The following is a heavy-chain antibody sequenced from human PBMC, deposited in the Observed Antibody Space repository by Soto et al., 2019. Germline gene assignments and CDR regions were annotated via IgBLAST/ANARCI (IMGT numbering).Heavy chain of an antibody. J-gene: IGHJ4*02. CDR1: GFTFDNYA. CDR2: ISWNSGSI. V-gene: IGHV3-9*01. D-gene: IGHD1-26*01. CDR3: AKDYSGSYSFDY. Sequence: GGSLRLSCAASGFTFDNYAMHWVRQAPGKGLEWVSGISWNSGSIDYADSVKGRFTISRDNAKNSLYLQMNSLRAEDTALYYCAKDYSGSYSFDYWGQGTLVTVSS.